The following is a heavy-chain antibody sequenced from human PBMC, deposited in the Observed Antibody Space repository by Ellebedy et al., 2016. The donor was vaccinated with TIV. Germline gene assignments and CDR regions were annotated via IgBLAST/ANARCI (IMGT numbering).Heavy chain of an antibody. Sequence: ASVKVSCXASGYTFTNYHMHWVRQPPGQGPEWMGIINPSIDSTSYALKFQGRVTVTRDTSTSAIYMELSSLTSEDTAVYYCARDRTGSWTFAYWGQGTLVTVSS. CDR1: GYTFTNYH. V-gene: IGHV1-46*01. CDR2: INPSIDST. CDR3: ARDRTGSWTFAY. D-gene: IGHD1-26*01. J-gene: IGHJ4*02.